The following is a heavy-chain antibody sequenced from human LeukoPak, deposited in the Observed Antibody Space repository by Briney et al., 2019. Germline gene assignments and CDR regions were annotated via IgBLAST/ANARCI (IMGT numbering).Heavy chain of an antibody. V-gene: IGHV4-31*03. CDR3: ARATPVTLGY. CDR1: GDSISSGGYY. Sequence: SETLSLTCTVSGDSISSGGYYWSWIRQHPGKGLEWIGYIYYNGSTYYNPSLKSRVIISLDTSKNQFSLKLSSMTAADTAVYYCARATPVTLGYWGQGTLVTVSS. CDR2: IYYNGST. D-gene: IGHD4-17*01. J-gene: IGHJ4*02.